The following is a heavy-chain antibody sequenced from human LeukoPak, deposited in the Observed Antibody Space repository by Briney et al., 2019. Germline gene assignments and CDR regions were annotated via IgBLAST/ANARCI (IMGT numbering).Heavy chain of an antibody. CDR2: IYYSGST. CDR3: ARGYGSGSYYNRLLFY. CDR1: GGSISSSSYY. J-gene: IGHJ4*02. V-gene: IGHV4-39*07. Sequence: SETLSLTCTVSGGSISSSSYYWGWIRQPPGKGLEWIGNIYYSGSTYYNPSLKSRVTISVDTSKNQFSLKLSSVTAADTAVYYCARGYGSGSYYNRLLFYWGQGTLVTVSS. D-gene: IGHD3-10*01.